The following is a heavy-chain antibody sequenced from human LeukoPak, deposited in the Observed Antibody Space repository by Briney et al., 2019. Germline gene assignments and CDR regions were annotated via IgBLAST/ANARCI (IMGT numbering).Heavy chain of an antibody. J-gene: IGHJ3*02. CDR1: GFTFSNAW. Sequence: DPGGSLRLSCAASGFTFSNAWISWVRRAPGKGLEWVGRIKSKTDGGTTDYAAPVKGRFTISRDDPKNTLYLQMNSLKTEDTAVYYCTTDLFWGVAGIGLEDAFDIWGQGTMVTVSS. CDR3: TTDLFWGVAGIGLEDAFDI. CDR2: IKSKTDGGTT. V-gene: IGHV3-15*01. D-gene: IGHD6-19*01.